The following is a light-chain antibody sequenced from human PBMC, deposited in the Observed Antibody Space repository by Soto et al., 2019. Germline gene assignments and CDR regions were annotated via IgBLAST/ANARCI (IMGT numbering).Light chain of an antibody. CDR1: QSVSSN. J-gene: IGKJ1*01. CDR3: QQYNNWPPWT. CDR2: GAS. Sequence: EIVMTQSPATLSVSPGERATLSCRASQSVSSNLAWYQQKPGQAPRLLIYGASTRATGIPARFSGSGSGTEFTLTISRLQYEDFAFYYCQQYNNWPPWTFGQGTKVEIK. V-gene: IGKV3-15*01.